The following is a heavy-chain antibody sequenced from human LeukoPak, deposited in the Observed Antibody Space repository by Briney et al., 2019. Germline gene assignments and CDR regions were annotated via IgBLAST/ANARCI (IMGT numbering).Heavy chain of an antibody. CDR1: GGTFSSYA. CDR3: ARELAIAVAGFDY. D-gene: IGHD6-19*01. Sequence: SVKVSCKASGGTFSSYAISWVRQAPGQVLEWMGRIIPILGIANYAQKFQGRVTITADKSTSTAYMELSSLRSEDTAVYYCARELAIAVAGFDYWGQGTLVTVSS. J-gene: IGHJ4*02. CDR2: IIPILGIA. V-gene: IGHV1-69*04.